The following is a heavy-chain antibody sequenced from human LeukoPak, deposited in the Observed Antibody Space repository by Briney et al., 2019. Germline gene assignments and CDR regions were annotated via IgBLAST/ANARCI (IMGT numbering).Heavy chain of an antibody. CDR3: AKDSHRTGSYSGTYPYYFDY. J-gene: IGHJ4*02. Sequence: GVSLRLSCAASGFTFSTYGTHWVRQAPGKGLEWVAFIRYDGSYKYYAASVMGRFTISRDISKDTLYLLLNSLRVEDTAVYYCAKDSHRTGSYSGTYPYYFDYWGQGTLVSVSS. V-gene: IGHV3-30*02. CDR1: GFTFSTYG. D-gene: IGHD3-10*01. CDR2: IRYDGSYK.